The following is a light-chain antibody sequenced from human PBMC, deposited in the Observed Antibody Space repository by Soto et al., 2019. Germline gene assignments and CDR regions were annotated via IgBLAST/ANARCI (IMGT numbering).Light chain of an antibody. V-gene: IGLV2-14*01. Sequence: QSVLTQPASVSGSPGQSITISCTGTSSDVGGYNYVSWYQQHPGKAPKLMIYDVSTRPSGVSNRFSGSKSGNTASLTISGVKGEDEAEYYCSSYTSSSTVVFGGGTELTVL. J-gene: IGLJ2*01. CDR3: SSYTSSSTVV. CDR2: DVS. CDR1: SSDVGGYNY.